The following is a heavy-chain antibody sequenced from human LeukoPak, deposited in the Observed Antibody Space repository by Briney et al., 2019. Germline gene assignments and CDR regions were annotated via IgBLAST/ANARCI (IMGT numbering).Heavy chain of an antibody. CDR1: GFTFNDYG. CDR3: AREDYYDSSGYEGAAFDI. J-gene: IGHJ3*02. V-gene: IGHV3-20*04. D-gene: IGHD3-22*01. Sequence: GGSLRLSCAASGFTFNDYGMTWVRQAPGKGLEWVCGLNWNGGSTGYADSVKGRFTISRDNAKNSLYLQMNSLRAEDTAVYYCAREDYYDSSGYEGAAFDIWGQGTMVTVSS. CDR2: LNWNGGST.